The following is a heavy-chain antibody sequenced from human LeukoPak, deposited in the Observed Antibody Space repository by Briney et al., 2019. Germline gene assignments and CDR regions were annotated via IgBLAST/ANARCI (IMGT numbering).Heavy chain of an antibody. D-gene: IGHD6-6*01. J-gene: IGHJ4*02. Sequence: SETLSLTCTISDGSITTYYWSWIRQPPGKGLEWIVYIYYSGTTDYNPALKSRVTLSVDTSKNQFSLTLTSVTAADTAMYYCATTTIGSSSSYYFRYWGRGTLVTVSS. CDR2: IYYSGTT. V-gene: IGHV4-59*01. CDR1: DGSITTYY. CDR3: ATTTIGSSSSYYFRY.